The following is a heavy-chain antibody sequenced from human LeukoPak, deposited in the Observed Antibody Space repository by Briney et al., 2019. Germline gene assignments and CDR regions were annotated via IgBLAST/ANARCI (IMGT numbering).Heavy chain of an antibody. J-gene: IGHJ4*02. CDR2: IYYSKNT. D-gene: IGHD5-18*01. CDR1: GGSISSSSAY. Sequence: SETLSLTCTVSGGSISSSSAYWGWIRQPPGKGLEWIGSIYYSKNTYYNPSLKSRVTISADTFKNQFSLTLGSVSATDTAVYYCVSPRGFSYGYFDYWGQGTLVTVSS. CDR3: VSPRGFSYGYFDY. V-gene: IGHV4-39*01.